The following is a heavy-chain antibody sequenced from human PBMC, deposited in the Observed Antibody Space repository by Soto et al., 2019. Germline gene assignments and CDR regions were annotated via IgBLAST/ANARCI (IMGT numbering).Heavy chain of an antibody. D-gene: IGHD3-10*01. CDR2: IYAGGST. J-gene: IGHJ4*02. CDR1: GIAVSSDY. Sequence: EVQLVESGGGLVQPGGSLRLSCAASGIAVSSDYMRWVRQVPGQGLEWVSVIYAGGSTYYADSVKGRFIISRDNSKNTLDLQLDNLRPEDTSIYYCARDKSGDITVIRGAFWGQGTLVTVSS. CDR3: ARDKSGDITVIRGAF. V-gene: IGHV3-66*01.